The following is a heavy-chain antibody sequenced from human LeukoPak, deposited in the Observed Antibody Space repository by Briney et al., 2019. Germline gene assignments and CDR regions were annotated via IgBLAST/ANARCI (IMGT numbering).Heavy chain of an antibody. Sequence: GGSLRLSCAASGFTFSSYWMNWARQAPGKGLEWVASINHNGNVNYYVDSVKGRFTIPRDNAKNSLYLQMCNLRAEDTAVYFCARGGGLDVWGQGATVTVSS. V-gene: IGHV3-7*03. CDR3: ARGGGLDV. CDR1: GFTFSSYW. D-gene: IGHD3-16*01. CDR2: INHNGNVN. J-gene: IGHJ6*02.